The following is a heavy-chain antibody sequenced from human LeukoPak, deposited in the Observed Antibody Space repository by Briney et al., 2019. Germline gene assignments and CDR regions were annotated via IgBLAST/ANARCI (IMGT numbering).Heavy chain of an antibody. V-gene: IGHV4-59*12. D-gene: IGHD2-2*01. CDR3: ARGSRNCSSTSCYLYYFDY. J-gene: IGHJ4*02. CDR2: IYYSGST. CDR1: GGSISSYY. Sequence: ETLSLTCTVSGGSISSYYWSWIRQPPGKGLEWIGYIYYSGSTNYNPSLKSRVTISVDTSKNQFSLKLSSVTAADTAVYYCARGSRNCSSTSCYLYYFDYWGQGTLVTVSS.